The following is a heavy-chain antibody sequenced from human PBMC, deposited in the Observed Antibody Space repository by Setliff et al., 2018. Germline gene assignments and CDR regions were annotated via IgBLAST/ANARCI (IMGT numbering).Heavy chain of an antibody. D-gene: IGHD2-15*01. V-gene: IGHV1-18*01. CDR3: ASAEVVVAP. Sequence: ASVKVSCKTSGYSFTVFGISWVRQAPGQGLEWMGWISPYYGNTNYAQQFQGRVTMTTDTSTTTAYMELTSLTSDDTALYYCASAEVVVAPWGQGTLVTVSS. CDR1: GYSFTVFG. CDR2: ISPYYGNT. J-gene: IGHJ4*02.